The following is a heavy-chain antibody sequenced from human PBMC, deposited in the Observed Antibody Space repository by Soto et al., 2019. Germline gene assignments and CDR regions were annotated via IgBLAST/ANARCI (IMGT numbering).Heavy chain of an antibody. Sequence: ASVKVSCKASVYTFTLYMINIGREAPAHEREWRWCVNPNSGNTGYAQKFQGRVTMTRNTSISTAYMELSSLRSEDTAVYYCAKVSRGPSDFWSGYYSDYYYYYMDVWGKGTTVTVS. CDR3: AKVSRGPSDFWSGYYSDYYYYYMDV. CDR2: VNPNSGNT. J-gene: IGHJ6*03. D-gene: IGHD3-3*01. CDR1: VYTFTLYM. V-gene: IGHV1-8*01.